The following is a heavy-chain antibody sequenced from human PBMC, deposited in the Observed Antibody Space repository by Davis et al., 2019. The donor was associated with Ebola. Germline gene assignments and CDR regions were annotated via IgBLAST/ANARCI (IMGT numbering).Heavy chain of an antibody. V-gene: IGHV3-7*01. CDR3: ARDLNWNNY. D-gene: IGHD1-1*01. Sequence: GGSLRLSCAASGFAFSTFWMGWVRHAPGKGLEWVANIKPDGSEKYYVDSVKGRFTISRDNAKNSLFLQRNSLRVDDTALYYCARDLNWNNYWGQGTLVTVSS. CDR2: IKPDGSEK. J-gene: IGHJ4*02. CDR1: GFAFSTFW.